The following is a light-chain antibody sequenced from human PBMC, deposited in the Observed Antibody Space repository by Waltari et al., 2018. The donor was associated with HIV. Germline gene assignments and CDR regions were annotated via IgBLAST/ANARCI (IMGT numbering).Light chain of an antibody. CDR2: DVS. CDR3: SSYTSSSTVV. V-gene: IGLV2-14*03. Sequence: QSALTQPASVSGSPGQSITISCTGTSSDVGGYNSVSWYQQHPGKAPKLMIYDVSSRTSGVSTLFSGANADNTSSLTISVLQAEDEADYYCSSYTSSSTVVFGGGTKLTVL. J-gene: IGLJ2*01. CDR1: SSDVGGYNS.